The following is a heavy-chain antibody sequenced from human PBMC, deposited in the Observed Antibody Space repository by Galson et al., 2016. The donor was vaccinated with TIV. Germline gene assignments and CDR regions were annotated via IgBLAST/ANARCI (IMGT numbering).Heavy chain of an antibody. V-gene: IGHV3-30-3*01. Sequence: SCKASGYTFSIYPMNWVRQAPGKGLEWVAVISYDGSNHADSVKGRFTISRDKSKNTLFLRMNSLRPEDTAVYYCARTLTSYYFDYWGQGTLVTVSS. CDR2: ISYDGSNH. CDR1: GYTFSIYP. CDR3: ARTLTSYYFDY. D-gene: IGHD1-20*01. J-gene: IGHJ4*02.